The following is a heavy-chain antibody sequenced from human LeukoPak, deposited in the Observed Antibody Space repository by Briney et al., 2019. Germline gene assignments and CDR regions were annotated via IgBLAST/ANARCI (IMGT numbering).Heavy chain of an antibody. CDR3: ARAVYSTIDY. V-gene: IGHV3-48*01. J-gene: IGHJ4*02. CDR2: ISSSSSTI. Sequence: PGGSLRLSCAASGFTFSSYSMNWVRQAPGQGLEWVSYISSSSSTIYYADSVKGRFTISRDNAKNSLYLQMNSLRAEDTAVYYCARAVYSTIDYWGQGTLVTVSS. CDR1: GFTFSSYS. D-gene: IGHD4-11*01.